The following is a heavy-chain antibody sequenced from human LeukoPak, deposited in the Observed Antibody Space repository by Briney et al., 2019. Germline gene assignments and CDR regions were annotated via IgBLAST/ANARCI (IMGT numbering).Heavy chain of an antibody. V-gene: IGHV4-38-2*02. CDR1: GYSISSDNY. Sequence: SETLSLTCTVSGYSISSDNYWGWIRRPPGKGLEWIGSIYHSGSTYYNPSLKSRVSISVDTSKNQFSLKLTSVTAADTAVYYCARRPRGGWFDPWGQGTLVTVSS. D-gene: IGHD3-10*01. CDR2: IYHSGST. J-gene: IGHJ5*02. CDR3: ARRPRGGWFDP.